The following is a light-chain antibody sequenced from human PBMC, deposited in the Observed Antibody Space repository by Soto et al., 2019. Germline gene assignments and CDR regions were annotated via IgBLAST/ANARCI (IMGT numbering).Light chain of an antibody. V-gene: IGKV1-17*01. CDR1: QGIRND. Sequence: DIQMTQSPSSLSSSVGDRVTITCRASQGIRNDLGWYQQKPGKAPKRLIYAASSLHTEVPSRFSGSGYGTDFSLTINGLQPEDFATYYCQQAKSFPLTFGGGTKVDIK. CDR2: AAS. CDR3: QQAKSFPLT. J-gene: IGKJ4*01.